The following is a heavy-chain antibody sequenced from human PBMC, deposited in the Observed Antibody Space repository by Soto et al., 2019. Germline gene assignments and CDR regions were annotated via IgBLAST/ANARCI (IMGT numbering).Heavy chain of an antibody. CDR3: ARETGENWTYEAH. CDR2: ITINGNT. D-gene: IGHD1-7*01. Sequence: QVQQQESGPGLVKPSDTLSLTCRVSGAYISDFSWSWIRQPAGKGLEWIGRITINGNTQKNPSFXXXXXXXXXXXXXHFSLNLQSATAADTALYYCARETGENWTYEAHWGPGTLVTVSS. CDR1: GAYISDFS. J-gene: IGHJ1*01. V-gene: IGHV4-4*07.